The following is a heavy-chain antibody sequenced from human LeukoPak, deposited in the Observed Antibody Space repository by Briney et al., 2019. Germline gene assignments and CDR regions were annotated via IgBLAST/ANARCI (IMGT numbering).Heavy chain of an antibody. CDR2: INHSGSA. V-gene: IGHV4-34*01. Sequence: PSETLSLTCAVYGGSFSGYYWSWIRQPPGKGLEWIGEINHSGSASYNPSLKSRVTISVDTSKNQLSLKLSSVTAADTAVYYCARILVDALDYWGQGTLVTVSS. CDR3: ARILVDALDY. CDR1: GGSFSGYY. D-gene: IGHD3-3*01. J-gene: IGHJ4*02.